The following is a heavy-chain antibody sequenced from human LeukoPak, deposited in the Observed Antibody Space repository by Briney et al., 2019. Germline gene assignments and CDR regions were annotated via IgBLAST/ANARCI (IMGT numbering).Heavy chain of an antibody. CDR2: IYSGGST. D-gene: IGHD6-19*01. V-gene: IGHV3-66*04. CDR1: GFTVSSNY. J-gene: IGHJ6*02. CDR3: ASQSDRIAVAASGYYGMDV. Sequence: PGGSLRLSSAASGFTVSSNYMNWVRQAPGKGLEWVSVIYSGGSTYYADSVKGRFTISRDNCKNTLYLQMNSLRAEDTAVYYCASQSDRIAVAASGYYGMDVWGQGTTVTVSS.